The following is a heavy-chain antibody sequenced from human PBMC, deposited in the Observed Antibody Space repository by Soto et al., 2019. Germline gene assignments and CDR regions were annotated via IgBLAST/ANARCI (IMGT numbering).Heavy chain of an antibody. CDR1: GGSFSGYY. CDR3: ARGLKGFGGNWFDP. D-gene: IGHD3-10*01. V-gene: IGHV4-59*01. CDR2: IYYSGST. J-gene: IGHJ5*02. Sequence: SETLSLTCAVYGGSFSGYYWTWIRQPPGTGLEWIGYIYYSGSTNYNPSLKSRVTISVDTSKNQFSLKLSSVTAADTAVYYCARGLKGFGGNWFDPWGQGTLVTVSS.